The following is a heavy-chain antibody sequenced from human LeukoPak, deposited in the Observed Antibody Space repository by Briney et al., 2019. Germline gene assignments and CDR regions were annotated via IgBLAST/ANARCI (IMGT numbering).Heavy chain of an antibody. CDR1: GFTFSSSA. CDR2: ISGSGTGT. D-gene: IGHD1-7*01. Sequence: GGSLRLSXAASGFTFSSSAMSWVRQAPGKGLYWVSAISGSGTGTYYADSVKGRFTISRDNSKNTLYLQMNSLRAEDTAVYYCAKEGGTGTRFDYWGQGTLVTVSS. J-gene: IGHJ4*02. CDR3: AKEGGTGTRFDY. V-gene: IGHV3-23*01.